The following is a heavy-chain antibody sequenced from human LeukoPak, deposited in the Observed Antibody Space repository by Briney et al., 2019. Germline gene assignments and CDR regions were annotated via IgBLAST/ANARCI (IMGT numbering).Heavy chain of an antibody. Sequence: GGSLRLSCAAPGFTFSSYWMHWVRQAPGKGLVWVSRINSDGSSTTYADSVKGRFTISRDNAKNTLYLQMNSLRVEDTAVYYCVREGRVSGYDFDCWGQGNLVTVSS. CDR3: VREGRVSGYDFDC. J-gene: IGHJ4*02. CDR2: INSDGSST. D-gene: IGHD5-12*01. CDR1: GFTFSSYW. V-gene: IGHV3-74*01.